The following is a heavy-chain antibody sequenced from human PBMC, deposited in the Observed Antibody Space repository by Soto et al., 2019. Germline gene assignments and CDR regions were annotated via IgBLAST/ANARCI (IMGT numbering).Heavy chain of an antibody. J-gene: IGHJ5*02. CDR1: GGTFSSYA. CDR2: IIPIFGTA. V-gene: IGHV1-69*13. D-gene: IGHD2-2*01. Sequence: ASVKVSCKASGGTFSSYAISWVRQAPGRGLEWMGGIIPIFGTANYAQKFQGRVTITADESTSTAYMELSSLRSEDTAVYYCARDNPNDCISTSCYFRWFDPWGQGTLVTVSS. CDR3: ARDNPNDCISTSCYFRWFDP.